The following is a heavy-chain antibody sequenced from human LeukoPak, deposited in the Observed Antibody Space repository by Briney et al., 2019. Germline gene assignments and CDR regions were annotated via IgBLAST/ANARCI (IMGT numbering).Heavy chain of an antibody. D-gene: IGHD3-22*01. V-gene: IGHV7-4-1*02. CDR3: ARGLSDYYYDSSGYPL. J-gene: IGHJ4*02. Sequence: ASVKVSCKASGYTFTGYAMNWVQQAPGQGLEWMGWINTNTGNPTYAQGFTGRFVFSSDTSVSTAYLQISGLKAEDTAVYYCARGLSDYYYDSSGYPLWGQGTLVTVSS. CDR2: INTNTGNP. CDR1: GYTFTGYA.